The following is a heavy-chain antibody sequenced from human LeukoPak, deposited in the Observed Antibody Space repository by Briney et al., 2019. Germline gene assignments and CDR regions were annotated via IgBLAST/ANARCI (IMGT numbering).Heavy chain of an antibody. Sequence: GGSLRLSCAASGFSFSSYVMTWVRQAPGKGLEWVSGISGSGTHYADSVKGRFTISRDNSKNMLYLQMSSLRAEDTAVYYCAKGYYDSSGYYPNVASDYWGQGTLVTVSS. V-gene: IGHV3-23*01. J-gene: IGHJ4*02. CDR1: GFSFSSYV. CDR3: AKGYYDSSGYYPNVASDY. D-gene: IGHD3-22*01. CDR2: ISGSGT.